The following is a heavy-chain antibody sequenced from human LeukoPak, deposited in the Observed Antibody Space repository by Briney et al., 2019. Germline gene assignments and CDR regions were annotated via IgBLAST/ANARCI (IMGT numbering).Heavy chain of an antibody. Sequence: GGSLRLSCAASGFTFSSYSMNWVRQAPGKGLERVSYISSSSSTKFYADSVKGRFTISRDNAKNSLYLQMNSLRAEDTAVYYCARDHYDSSGYYGGNDYWGQGTLVTVSS. CDR2: ISSSSSTK. CDR3: ARDHYDSSGYYGGNDY. D-gene: IGHD3-22*01. CDR1: GFTFSSYS. V-gene: IGHV3-48*04. J-gene: IGHJ4*02.